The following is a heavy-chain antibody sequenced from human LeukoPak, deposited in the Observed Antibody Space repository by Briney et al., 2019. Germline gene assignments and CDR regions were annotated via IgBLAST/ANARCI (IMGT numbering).Heavy chain of an antibody. Sequence: KTSETLSLTCTVSGGSITNYYWSWIRQPPGKGLEWIGYIYYDGSTQYNPSVKSRATIAIDTSKSQFSLKLRSVTAADTAVYYCARALSGYYSRVFCYWGQGTLLTVSS. J-gene: IGHJ4*02. CDR3: ARALSGYYSRVFCY. D-gene: IGHD3-22*01. CDR2: IYYDGST. CDR1: GGSITNYY. V-gene: IGHV4-59*01.